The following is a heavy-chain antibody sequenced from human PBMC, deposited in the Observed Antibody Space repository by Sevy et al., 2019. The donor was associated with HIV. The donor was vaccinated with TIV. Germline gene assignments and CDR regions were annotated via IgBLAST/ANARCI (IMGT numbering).Heavy chain of an antibody. J-gene: IGHJ6*02. V-gene: IGHV3-33*01. CDR3: ARDHGFRYCSSTSCPLGGMDV. CDR2: IWYDGSNK. Sequence: GGSLRLSCAASGFTFSSYGMHWVRQAPGKGLEWVAVIWYDGSNKYYADSVKGRFTISRDNSKNTLYLQMNSLRSEDTAVYYCARDHGFRYCSSTSCPLGGMDVWGQGTTVTVS. D-gene: IGHD2-2*01. CDR1: GFTFSSYG.